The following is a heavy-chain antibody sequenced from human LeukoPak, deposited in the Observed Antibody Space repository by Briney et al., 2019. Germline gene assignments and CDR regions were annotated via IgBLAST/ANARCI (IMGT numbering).Heavy chain of an antibody. Sequence: PGGSLRLSCAASGFTFSTYWMHWVRQAPGKGLVWVARVNSDGRSTSYAESVQGRFVMTRDNAKNTVYLQMNSLRVEDTAVYFCARDIWGDRDGFFEYWGQGILVTVSS. D-gene: IGHD5-24*01. CDR2: VNSDGRST. CDR3: ARDIWGDRDGFFEY. J-gene: IGHJ4*02. CDR1: GFTFSTYW. V-gene: IGHV3-74*01.